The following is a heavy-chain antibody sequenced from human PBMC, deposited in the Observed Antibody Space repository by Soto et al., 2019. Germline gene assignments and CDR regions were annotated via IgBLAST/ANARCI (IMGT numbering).Heavy chain of an antibody. V-gene: IGHV4-59*01. CDR2: VYYTGST. J-gene: IGHJ5*02. Sequence: SETLSLTCTVSGGSISADYCNWIRQPPGKGLELIGYVYYTGSTNYNPSLKSRVSLSLDPSKNQFSLNLSSVTAADTAVYFCARGRWFDPWGQGTLVTVSS. CDR3: ARGRWFDP. CDR1: GGSISADY.